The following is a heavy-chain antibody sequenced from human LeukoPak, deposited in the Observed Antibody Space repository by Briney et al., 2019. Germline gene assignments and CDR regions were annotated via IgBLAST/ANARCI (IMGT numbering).Heavy chain of an antibody. J-gene: IGHJ4*02. V-gene: IGHV1-18*04. D-gene: IGHD2-2*01. CDR3: ARDCSSTNCYRHFDY. CDR2: SIAYNGNT. CDR1: GYTFTSYG. Sequence: ASVKVSCKASGYTFTSYGISWVRQAPGQGLEWMGWSIAYNGNTNYAQKLQGRVTMTTDTSTRTAYMELRSLRSDDTAVYYCARDCSSTNCYRHFDYWGQGTLVTVSS.